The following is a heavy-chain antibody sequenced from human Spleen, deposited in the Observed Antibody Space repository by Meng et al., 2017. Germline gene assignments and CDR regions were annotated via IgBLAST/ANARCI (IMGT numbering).Heavy chain of an antibody. CDR3: ARDPNHGDPGVRDF. J-gene: IGHJ4*02. CDR2: INHSGST. Sequence: SETLSLTCVVSGGSFSDYYWSWIRQPPGKGLEWIGEINHSGSTNYNPSLESRATISVDTSQNNLSLKLSSVTAADSAVYYCARDPNHGDPGVRDFWGQGTLVTVSS. CDR1: GGSFSDYY. D-gene: IGHD4-17*01. V-gene: IGHV4-34*01.